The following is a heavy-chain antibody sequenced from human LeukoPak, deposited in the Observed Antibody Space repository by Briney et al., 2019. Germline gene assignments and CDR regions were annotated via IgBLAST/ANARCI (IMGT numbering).Heavy chain of an antibody. J-gene: IGHJ4*02. Sequence: ASVKVSCKASGYSFTNYDINWVRQAPGQGLEWMGWVSPNGHTAYSQMFQGGVTITIDTSTSTGYMEVSSLRPEDTAVYYCVRVRSGGDSSSWYADYWGQGTLVTVSS. CDR3: VRVRSGGDSSSWYADY. V-gene: IGHV1-8*03. CDR2: VSPNGHT. CDR1: GYSFTNYD. D-gene: IGHD6-13*01.